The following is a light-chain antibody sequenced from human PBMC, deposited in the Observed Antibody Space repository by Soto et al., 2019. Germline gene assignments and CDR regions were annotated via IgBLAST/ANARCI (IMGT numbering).Light chain of an antibody. CDR3: PQLNSYPLT. V-gene: IGKV1-39*01. Sequence: IHMSQSPSSLSATVGDRVTITCRASQSISSYLNWYQQKPGKAPKLLIYAASSLQSGVPSRFSGSGSGTDFTLTISSLQPEDVATYYCPQLNSYPLTFGQGTNVAI. J-gene: IGKJ3*01. CDR2: AAS. CDR1: QSISSY.